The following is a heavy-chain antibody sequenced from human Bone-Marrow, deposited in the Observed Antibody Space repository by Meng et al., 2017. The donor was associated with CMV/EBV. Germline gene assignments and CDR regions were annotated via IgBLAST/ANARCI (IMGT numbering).Heavy chain of an antibody. V-gene: IGHV3-30*02. CDR3: AKGGYAGDDFYAMDV. D-gene: IGHD3-10*01. Sequence: GESLRLSCSASGFTFGSYGFHWVRQAPGKGLEWVSFTQYDGTKKYYVDSVKGRFTISRDNSKNTLYLQMNSLRAEDTTVFYCAKGGYAGDDFYAMDVWGPGTAVTVSS. CDR2: TQYDGTKK. J-gene: IGHJ6*01. CDR1: GFTFGSYG.